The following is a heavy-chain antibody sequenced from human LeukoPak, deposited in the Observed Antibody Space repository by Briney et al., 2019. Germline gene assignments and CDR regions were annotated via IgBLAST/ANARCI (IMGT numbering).Heavy chain of an antibody. CDR2: IYPSSGDT. Sequence: GASVKVSCEASGYTFTANYLHWLRQAPGQGLEWMGWIYPSSGDTEYARRFKGRVTMTRDTSIGTAYMEVTRLTSDDTAVYYCAREVWHYEDWGQGTLVTVSS. J-gene: IGHJ4*02. CDR3: AREVWHYED. CDR1: GYTFTANY. V-gene: IGHV1-2*02. D-gene: IGHD3-3*01.